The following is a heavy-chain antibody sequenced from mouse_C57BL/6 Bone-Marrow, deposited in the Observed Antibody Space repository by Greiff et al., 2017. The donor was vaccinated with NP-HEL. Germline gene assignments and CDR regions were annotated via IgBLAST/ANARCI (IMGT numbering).Heavy chain of an antibody. Sequence: QVQLQQPGAELVKPGASVKLSCKASGYTFTSYWMHWVKQRPGRGLEWIGRIDPTSGGTKYNEKFKSKATLTVDKPSSTAYMQLSSLTSEDSAVYYCARRAYYGIVNRYFDVWGTGTTVTVSS. CDR3: ARRAYYGIVNRYFDV. J-gene: IGHJ1*03. CDR1: GYTFTSYW. CDR2: IDPTSGGT. V-gene: IGHV1-72*01. D-gene: IGHD2-10*01.